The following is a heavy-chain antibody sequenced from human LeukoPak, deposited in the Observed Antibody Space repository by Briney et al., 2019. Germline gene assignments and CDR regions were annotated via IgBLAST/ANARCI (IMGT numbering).Heavy chain of an antibody. V-gene: IGHV3-64*04. Sequence: SGGSLRLSCSASGFTFSSYGMYWVRQAPGKGLEYVSAITNKGDSTNYADSVKGRFTISRDNTKNTLYLQMNSLRAEDTAVYYCARDRRLLYFGELFHDAFDLWGQGTMVTVSS. CDR2: ITNKGDST. CDR1: GFTFSSYG. CDR3: ARDRRLLYFGELFHDAFDL. J-gene: IGHJ3*01. D-gene: IGHD3-10*01.